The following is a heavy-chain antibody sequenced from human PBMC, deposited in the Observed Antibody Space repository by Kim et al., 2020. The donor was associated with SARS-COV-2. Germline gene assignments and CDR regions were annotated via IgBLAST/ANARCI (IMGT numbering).Heavy chain of an antibody. V-gene: IGHV3-48*02. CDR3: VKDPGALDF. CDR2: SPT. J-gene: IGHJ4*02. Sequence: SPTYSRDSVRRRFTIARDKGKNSLYLQMHSLRDVDTAVYYCVKDPGALDFWGQGTLVTVSS.